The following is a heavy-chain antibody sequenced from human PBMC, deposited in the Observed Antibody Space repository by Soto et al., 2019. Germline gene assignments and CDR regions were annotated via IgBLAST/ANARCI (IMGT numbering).Heavy chain of an antibody. D-gene: IGHD5-12*01. J-gene: IGHJ4*02. Sequence: GGPLRLSWAGSGFTANHYRMSWVRQAPGKGLEWISVIYSAGDTYYPGSVQGRFTISRENAKNSLYLQMNSLRAGDTAVYYCARVLRGYSGFEDYFDFWGQGALVTVSS. CDR3: ARVLRGYSGFEDYFDF. CDR2: IYSAGDT. CDR1: GFTANHYR. V-gene: IGHV3-13*01.